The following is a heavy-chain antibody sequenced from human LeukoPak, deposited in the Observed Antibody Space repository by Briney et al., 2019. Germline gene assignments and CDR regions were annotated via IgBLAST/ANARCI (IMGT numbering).Heavy chain of an antibody. V-gene: IGHV4-39*02. CDR3: ARDPRPPYYYDSSGYSHAFDI. J-gene: IGHJ3*02. Sequence: SETLSLTCTVSGGSISSSSYYWGWIRQPPGKGLEWIGSIYYSGSTYYNPSLKSRVTISVDTSKNQFSLKLSSVTAADTAVYYCARDPRPPYYYDSSGYSHAFDIWGQGTMVTVSS. CDR1: GGSISSSSYY. D-gene: IGHD3-22*01. CDR2: IYYSGST.